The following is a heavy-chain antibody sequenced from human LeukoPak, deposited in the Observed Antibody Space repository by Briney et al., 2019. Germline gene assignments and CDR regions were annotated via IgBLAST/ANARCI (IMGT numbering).Heavy chain of an antibody. V-gene: IGHV3-23*01. Sequence: GGSLRLSCAASGFTFSSYAMTWVRQAPGKGLEWVSAINNSGGGTYYVDSVEGRFTISRDNSKNTLYLQMNSLRAEDTAVYYCAKDEYSSGWYWVYWGQGTLVTVSS. CDR3: AKDEYSSGWYWVY. CDR2: INNSGGGT. D-gene: IGHD6-19*01. J-gene: IGHJ4*02. CDR1: GFTFSSYA.